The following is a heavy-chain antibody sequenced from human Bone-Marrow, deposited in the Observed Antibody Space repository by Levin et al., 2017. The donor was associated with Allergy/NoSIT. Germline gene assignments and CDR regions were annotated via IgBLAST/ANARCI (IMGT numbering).Heavy chain of an antibody. D-gene: IGHD2-2*01. Sequence: KTGGSLRLSCEASGFTFNTYSMNWVRQAPAKGLEWVSSIDPTGTAMFYADSVKGRFAISRDNAKNSLYLQLNSLRAEDTAVYFCAREYLSAGGFDYWGQGTVVTVSS. CDR3: AREYLSAGGFDY. CDR1: GFTFNTYS. V-gene: IGHV3-21*06. J-gene: IGHJ4*02. CDR2: IDPTGTAM.